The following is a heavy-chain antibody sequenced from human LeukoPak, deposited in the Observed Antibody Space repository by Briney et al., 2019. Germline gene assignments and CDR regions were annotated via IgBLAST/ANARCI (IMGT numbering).Heavy chain of an antibody. J-gene: IGHJ5*01. Sequence: GGSLRLSCAASGFTFGTYTMSWVRQVPGQGLEWVAGTSADGARTYYAGSVQGRFTISRDNANNMLNLQLSALRADDAAVYYCAKDRGGLPHPIWFDSWGQGTMVAVSS. V-gene: IGHV3-23*01. CDR1: GFTFGTYT. D-gene: IGHD2-21*01. CDR3: AKDRGGLPHPIWFDS. CDR2: TSADGART.